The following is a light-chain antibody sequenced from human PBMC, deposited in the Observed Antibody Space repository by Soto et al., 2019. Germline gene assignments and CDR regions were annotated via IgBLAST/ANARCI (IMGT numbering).Light chain of an antibody. Sequence: EIVLTQSPGTLSLSPGERATLSCRASQFINSFYLAWYQQKPGQAPRLLINGASSRATGIPDRFSGSGSGTDFTLTITRLEPEDFAVYSCHQYGSSPRTFGQGTKLKIK. CDR3: HQYGSSPRT. V-gene: IGKV3-20*01. CDR1: QFINSFY. CDR2: GAS. J-gene: IGKJ2*01.